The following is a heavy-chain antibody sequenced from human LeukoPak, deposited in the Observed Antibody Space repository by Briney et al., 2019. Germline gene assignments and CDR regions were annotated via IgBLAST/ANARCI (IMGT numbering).Heavy chain of an antibody. V-gene: IGHV4-61*02. CDR3: ARGHIAAALFDY. Sequence: PSETLSLTCTVSGGSISSGSYYWSWIRQPAGKGLEWIGRIYTSGSTNYNPSLKSRVTISVDTSKNQFSLKLSSVTAADTAVYYCARGHIAAALFDYWGQGTLVTVSS. CDR1: GGSISSGSYY. CDR2: IYTSGST. D-gene: IGHD6-13*01. J-gene: IGHJ4*02.